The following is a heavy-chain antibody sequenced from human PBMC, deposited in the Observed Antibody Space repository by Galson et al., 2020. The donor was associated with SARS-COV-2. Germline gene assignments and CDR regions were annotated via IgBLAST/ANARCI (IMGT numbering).Heavy chain of an antibody. Sequence: GGSLRLSCAASGFTYSSYAMSWVRQAPGKGLEWVSALSGSGGSTYYADSVKGRFTISRDNSKNTLFLQMSGLRAEDTAVYYCAKPKGGYDFRSGYPFDYWGQGTLVTVSS. V-gene: IGHV3-23*01. CDR1: GFTYSSYA. J-gene: IGHJ4*02. CDR3: AKPKGGYDFRSGYPFDY. D-gene: IGHD3-3*01. CDR2: LSGSGGST.